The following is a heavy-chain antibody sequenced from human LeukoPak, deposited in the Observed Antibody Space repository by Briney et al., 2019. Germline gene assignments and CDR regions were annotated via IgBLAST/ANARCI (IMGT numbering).Heavy chain of an antibody. Sequence: PSETLSLTCTVSGVSVTSGSYYWAWIRQPPGKGLEWIGSIFYTRSTYYNPPLKSRVTMSMDTAKNRFSLKLSSVTAADTAVYYCARATHDYAGYFDLWGQGTLVTVSS. CDR2: IFYTRST. V-gene: IGHV4-39*07. CDR1: GVSVTSGSYY. CDR3: ARATHDYAGYFDL. J-gene: IGHJ5*02. D-gene: IGHD4-17*01.